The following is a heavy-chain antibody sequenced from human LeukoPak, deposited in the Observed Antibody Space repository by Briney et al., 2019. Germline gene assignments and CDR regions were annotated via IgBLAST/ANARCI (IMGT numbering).Heavy chain of an antibody. CDR2: IWYDGNNK. V-gene: IGHV3-33*01. Sequence: PGRSLRLSCAASGFMFSNYGMHWVRQAPGKGLEWVAVIWYDGNNKYHADSVKGRFTISRDNSKNTLYLQMNSLRAEDTAVYYCARMTGISLPQWGQGTLVTVSS. CDR1: GFMFSNYG. D-gene: IGHD1-1*01. J-gene: IGHJ4*02. CDR3: ARMTGISLPQ.